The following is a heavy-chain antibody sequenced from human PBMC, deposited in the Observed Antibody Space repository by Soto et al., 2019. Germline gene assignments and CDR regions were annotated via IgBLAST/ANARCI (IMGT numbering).Heavy chain of an antibody. CDR3: AKDQGNMVRGYYYYGMDV. J-gene: IGHJ6*02. CDR1: GFTFSSYG. V-gene: IGHV3-30*18. Sequence: GGSLRLSCAASGFTFSSYGMHWVRQAPGKGLEWVAVISYDGSNKYYADSVKGRFTISRDNSKNTLYLQMNSLRAEDTAVYYCAKDQGNMVRGYYYYGMDVWGQGTTVTVSS. CDR2: ISYDGSNK. D-gene: IGHD3-10*01.